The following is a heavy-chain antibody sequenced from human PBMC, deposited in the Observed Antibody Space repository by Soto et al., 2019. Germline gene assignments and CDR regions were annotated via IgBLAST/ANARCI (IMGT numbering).Heavy chain of an antibody. CDR1: GGTCSSYA. CDR2: IIPIFGTA. Sequence: QVQLVQSGAEVKKPGSAVTVSCKASGGTCSSYAISWVRQAPGQGLEWMGGIIPIFGTANYAQKFQGRVTITADESTTTAYRELSGLRSEDKYVYYCARGYSSGYYYFDYWGQGTLVTVSS. D-gene: IGHD3-22*01. CDR3: ARGYSSGYYYFDY. J-gene: IGHJ4*02. V-gene: IGHV1-69*01.